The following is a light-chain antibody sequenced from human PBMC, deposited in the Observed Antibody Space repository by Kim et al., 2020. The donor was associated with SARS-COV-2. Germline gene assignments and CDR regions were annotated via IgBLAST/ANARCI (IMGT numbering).Light chain of an antibody. CDR2: DVS. V-gene: IGLV2-11*01. J-gene: IGLJ1*01. CDR1: SSDVGGYNY. Sequence: QSALTQPRSVSGSPGQSVTMSCTGTSSDVGGYNYVSWYQQHPGKVPKLIIYDVSKRPSGVPDRFSGSKSDNTASLTISGLRTEDDADYYCCSFAGSYYVFGTGTKVTVL. CDR3: CSFAGSYYV.